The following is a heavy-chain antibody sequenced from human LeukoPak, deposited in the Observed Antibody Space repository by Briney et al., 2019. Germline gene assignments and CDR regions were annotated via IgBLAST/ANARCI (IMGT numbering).Heavy chain of an antibody. Sequence: GGSLRLSCAASGFTFSDYHMSWIRQAPGKGLEWVSYVSSSGGTISYADSVKGRFTISRGNAKNSLYLQMNSLRVEDTAVYYCARDPGVDYYYYHMDVWGKGTTVTVSS. CDR3: ARDPGVDYYYYHMDV. J-gene: IGHJ6*03. CDR2: VSSSGGTI. V-gene: IGHV3-11*01. CDR1: GFTFSDYH.